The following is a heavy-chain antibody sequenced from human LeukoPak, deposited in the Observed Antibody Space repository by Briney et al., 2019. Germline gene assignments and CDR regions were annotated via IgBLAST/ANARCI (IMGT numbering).Heavy chain of an antibody. CDR1: GFTFSSYG. CDR3: ARGRVLVVAASNFIDY. Sequence: GGSLRLSCAASGFTFSSYGMHWVRQAPGKGLEWVAVISYDGSNKYYADSVKGRFTISRDNSKNTLYLQMNSLRAEDTAVYYCARGRVLVVAASNFIDYCGQGTLVTVSS. D-gene: IGHD2-15*01. CDR2: ISYDGSNK. V-gene: IGHV3-30*03. J-gene: IGHJ4*02.